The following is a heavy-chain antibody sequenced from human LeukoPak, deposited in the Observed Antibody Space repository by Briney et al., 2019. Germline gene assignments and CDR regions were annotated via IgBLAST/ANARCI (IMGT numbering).Heavy chain of an antibody. D-gene: IGHD5-24*01. V-gene: IGHV4-59*01. CDR1: GGSISSYY. J-gene: IGHJ4*01. CDR3: VRDLDGYNDY. Sequence: SETLSLTCTVSGGSISSYYWSWIRQPPGKGLEWIGYIYYSGSTNYNPSLKSRVTISVDTSKNQFSLKLSSVTAADTAVYYCVRDLDGYNDYWGQGTLVTVSS. CDR2: IYYSGST.